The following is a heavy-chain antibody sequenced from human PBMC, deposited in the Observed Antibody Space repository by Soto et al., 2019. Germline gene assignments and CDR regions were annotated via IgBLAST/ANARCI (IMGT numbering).Heavy chain of an antibody. V-gene: IGHV3-33*01. Sequence: QVQLVESGGGVVQPGRSLRLSCAASGFTFSSYGMHWVRQAPGKGLEWVAVIWYDGSNKYYADSVKGRFTISRDNSKNTLYLQMNSLRAEDTAVYYCARDRNGVHYGMDVWGQGTTVTVSS. CDR2: IWYDGSNK. D-gene: IGHD1-1*01. J-gene: IGHJ6*02. CDR1: GFTFSSYG. CDR3: ARDRNGVHYGMDV.